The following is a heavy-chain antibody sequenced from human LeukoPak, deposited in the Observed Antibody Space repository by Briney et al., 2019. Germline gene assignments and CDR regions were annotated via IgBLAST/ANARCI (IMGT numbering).Heavy chain of an antibody. CDR3: ARAKWFGVGRLRARFDY. V-gene: IGHV4-61*02. D-gene: IGHD5-12*01. J-gene: IGHJ4*02. Sequence: SQTLSLTCTVSGGSISSGSYYGSWIRQPAGKGLEWIGRIYTSGSTNYKPSLKSRVNISVDTSKNQFSLKLSSVTAADTAVYYCARAKWFGVGRLRARFDYWGQGTLVTVSS. CDR1: GGSISSGSYY. CDR2: IYTSGST.